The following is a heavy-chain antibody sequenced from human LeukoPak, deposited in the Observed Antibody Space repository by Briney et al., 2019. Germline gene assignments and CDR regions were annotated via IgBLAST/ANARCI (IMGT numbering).Heavy chain of an antibody. J-gene: IGHJ5*02. CDR3: ARDVDDFWSGHFSNWFDP. CDR2: IKQDGSEK. D-gene: IGHD3-3*01. Sequence: PGGSPRLSCAASGFSFSTYWMSWVRQAPGKGLEWVANIKQDGSEKYYVDSVKGRFTISRDNAKNSLYLQMNSLRAEDTAVYYCARDVDDFWSGHFSNWFDPWGQGTLVTVSS. CDR1: GFSFSTYW. V-gene: IGHV3-7*05.